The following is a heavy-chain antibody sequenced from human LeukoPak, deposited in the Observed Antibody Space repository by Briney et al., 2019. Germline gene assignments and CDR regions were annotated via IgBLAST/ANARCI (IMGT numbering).Heavy chain of an antibody. CDR1: GFIFSSYP. Sequence: GGSLRLSCAASGFIFSSYPLNWVRQAPGKGLEWVSTISGDSSYIQYADSVKGRFTISRDNTKNSLFLQMSSLRAEDTAVYYCANTILTGALWGQGTLVTVSS. J-gene: IGHJ4*02. CDR3: ANTILTGAL. CDR2: ISGDSSYI. V-gene: IGHV3-21*01. D-gene: IGHD2-2*02.